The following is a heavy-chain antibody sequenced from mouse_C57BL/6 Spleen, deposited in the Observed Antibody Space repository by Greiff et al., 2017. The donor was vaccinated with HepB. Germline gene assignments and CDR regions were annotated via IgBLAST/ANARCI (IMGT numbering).Heavy chain of an antibody. CDR3: ARGAGRYFDY. CDR1: GYTFTDYY. V-gene: IGHV1-76*01. J-gene: IGHJ2*01. CDR2: IYPGSGNT. Sequence: VKLQQSGAELVRPGASVKLSCKASGYTFTDYYINWVKQRPGQGLEWIARIYPGSGNTYSNEKFKGKATLTAEKSSSTAYMQLSSLTSEDSAVYFCARGAGRYFDYWGQGTTLTVSS. D-gene: IGHD3-3*01.